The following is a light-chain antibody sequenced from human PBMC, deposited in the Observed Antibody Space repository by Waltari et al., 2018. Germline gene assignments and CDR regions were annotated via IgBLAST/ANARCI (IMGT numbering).Light chain of an antibody. J-gene: IGLJ2*01. Sequence: QSALTQPASVSGSPGQSITISCTGTSSDIGTYNYASWYQQHPGRAPKLIIYDVNKRPPGVSRRFSGSKSDNTASLTISGLQTEDEADYYCSSYTRVTASVIFGGGTKLTVL. CDR1: SSDIGTYNY. CDR2: DVN. V-gene: IGLV2-14*01. CDR3: SSYTRVTASVI.